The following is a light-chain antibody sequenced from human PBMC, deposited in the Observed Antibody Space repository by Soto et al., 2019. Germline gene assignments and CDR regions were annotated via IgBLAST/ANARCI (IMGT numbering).Light chain of an antibody. CDR1: SSDVGRYNL. CDR2: EGS. J-gene: IGLJ1*01. CDR3: CSYAGSYV. Sequence: QSALTQPASVSGSPGQSITISCTGTSSDVGRYNLVSWYQQHPGKAPKLMIYEGSKRPSGVSNRFSGSKSGNTASLTISGLQAEDEADYYCCSYAGSYVFGTGTKLTVL. V-gene: IGLV2-23*01.